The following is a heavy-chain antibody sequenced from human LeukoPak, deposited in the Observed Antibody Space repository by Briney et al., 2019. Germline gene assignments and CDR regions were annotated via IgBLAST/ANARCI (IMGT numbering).Heavy chain of an antibody. V-gene: IGHV4-59*01. CDR1: GGSTSSYY. D-gene: IGHD5-18*01. J-gene: IGHJ3*02. CDR3: ARDRGYSYGLRAFDI. CDR2: IYYSGST. Sequence: PSETLSLTCTVSGGSTSSYYWSWIRQPPGKGLEWIGYIYYSGSTNYNPSLKSRVTISVDTSKNQFSLKLSSVTAADTAVYYCARDRGYSYGLRAFDIWGQGTMVTVSS.